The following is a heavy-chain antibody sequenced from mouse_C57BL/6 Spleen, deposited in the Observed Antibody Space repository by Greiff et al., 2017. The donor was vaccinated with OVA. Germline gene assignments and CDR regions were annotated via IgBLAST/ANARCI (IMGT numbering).Heavy chain of an antibody. D-gene: IGHD2-3*01. V-gene: IGHV1-22*01. CDR1: GYTFTDYN. Sequence: EVKLQESGPELVKPGASVKMSCKASGYTFTDYNMHWVKQSHGKSLEWIGYINPNNGGTSYNQKFKGKATLTVNKSSSTAYMELRSLTSEDSAVYYCARSGYDTMFAYWGQGTLVTVSA. J-gene: IGHJ3*01. CDR2: INPNNGGT. CDR3: ARSGYDTMFAY.